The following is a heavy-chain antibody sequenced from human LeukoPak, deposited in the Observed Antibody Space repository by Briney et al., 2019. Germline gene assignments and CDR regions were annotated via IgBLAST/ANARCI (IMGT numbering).Heavy chain of an antibody. D-gene: IGHD6-25*01. CDR2: INPNSGGT. CDR1: GYTFTGYY. Sequence: GASVTVSCTASGYTFTGYYMHWVRQAPGQGLEWMGWINPNSGGTNYAQKFQGRVTMTRDTSISTAYMELSRLRSDDTAVYYCARGAARGPKRVVDYWGQGTLVTVSS. V-gene: IGHV1-2*02. CDR3: ARGAARGPKRVVDY. J-gene: IGHJ4*02.